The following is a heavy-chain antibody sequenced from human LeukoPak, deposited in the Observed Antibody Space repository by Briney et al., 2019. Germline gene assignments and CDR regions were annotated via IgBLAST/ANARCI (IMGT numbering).Heavy chain of an antibody. D-gene: IGHD5-12*01. Sequence: GGSLRLSCAASGFTFSSYGMHWVRQAPGKGLEWVAVISYDGSNKYYADSVKGRFTISRDNSKNTLYLQMNSLRAEDTAVYYCAKVISGYEEIDYWGQGTLVTVS. CDR2: ISYDGSNK. J-gene: IGHJ4*02. CDR3: AKVISGYEEIDY. V-gene: IGHV3-30*18. CDR1: GFTFSSYG.